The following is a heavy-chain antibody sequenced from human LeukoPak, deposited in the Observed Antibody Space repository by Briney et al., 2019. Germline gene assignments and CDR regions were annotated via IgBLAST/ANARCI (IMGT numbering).Heavy chain of an antibody. D-gene: IGHD3-10*01. Sequence: ASVKVSCKASGYTFTSYDINWVRQATGQGLEWMGWMNPNSGNTGYAQKFQGRVTMTRNTSINTAYMELSSLRSEDTAVYYCARGNRRLLWFGRVLDYWGQGTLVTVSS. V-gene: IGHV1-8*01. CDR1: GYTFTSYD. J-gene: IGHJ4*02. CDR3: ARGNRRLLWFGRVLDY. CDR2: MNPNSGNT.